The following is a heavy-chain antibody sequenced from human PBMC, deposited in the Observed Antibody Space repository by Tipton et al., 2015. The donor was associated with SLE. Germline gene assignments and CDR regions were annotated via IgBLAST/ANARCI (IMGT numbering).Heavy chain of an antibody. CDR3: ERVDDSSGSDAFDI. J-gene: IGHJ3*02. V-gene: IGHV4-34*01. CDR1: GGSVSGYY. Sequence: TLSLTCAVYGGSVSGYYWSWIRQPPGKGLEWTGEINHSGSTNYNPSLKSRVTISVDTSKNQFSLKLSAVTAADTAVYYCERVDDSSGSDAFDIWGQGTMVTVSS. CDR2: INHSGST. D-gene: IGHD3-22*01.